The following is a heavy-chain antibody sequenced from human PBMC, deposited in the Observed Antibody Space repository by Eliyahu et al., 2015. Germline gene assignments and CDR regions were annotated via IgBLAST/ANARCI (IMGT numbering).Heavy chain of an antibody. CDR1: GYTFXGXX. J-gene: IGHJ6*02. CDR2: INPNSGGT. CDR3: ARNEGYCSSTSCYPGSYYGMDV. Sequence: QVQLVQSGAEVKKPGASVKVSCKASGYTFXGXXXPXVRQAPGQGLEWMGWINPNSGGTNYAQKFQGRVTMTRDTSISTAYMELSRLRSDDTAVYYCARNEGYCSSTSCYPGSYYGMDVWGQGTTVTVSS. D-gene: IGHD2-2*01. V-gene: IGHV1-2*02.